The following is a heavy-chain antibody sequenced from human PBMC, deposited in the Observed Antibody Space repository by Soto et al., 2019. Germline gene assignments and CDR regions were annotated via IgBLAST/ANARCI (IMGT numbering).Heavy chain of an antibody. V-gene: IGHV3-23*01. J-gene: IGHJ4*02. CDR3: TKGSHIAARPFYFDF. CDR1: GFTFRAFA. Sequence: EVQLLESGGGLAQPGGSLRLSCAASGFTFRAFAMNWVRQAPGKGLEWVATISGGAATTYADSVKGRFTISRDNSKKTVYLQMGSLRPGDTAVYYCTKGSHIAARPFYFDFWGQGTLVTVSS. CDR2: ISGGAAT. D-gene: IGHD6-6*01.